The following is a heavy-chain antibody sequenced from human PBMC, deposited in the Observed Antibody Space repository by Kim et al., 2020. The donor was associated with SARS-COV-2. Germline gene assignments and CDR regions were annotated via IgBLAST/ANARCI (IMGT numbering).Heavy chain of an antibody. D-gene: IGHD4-4*01. CDR3: ARGSRNFGYLFDY. J-gene: IGHJ4*02. V-gene: IGHV3-23*01. Sequence: AGSVKGRFTITRDKYRNTMYLQLGSLGVEDTAVYYCARGSRNFGYLFDYWGQGILGTVSS.